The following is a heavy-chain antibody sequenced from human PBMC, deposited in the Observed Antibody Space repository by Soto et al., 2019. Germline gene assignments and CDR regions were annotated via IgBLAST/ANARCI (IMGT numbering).Heavy chain of an antibody. CDR2: VDYTGSYT. CDR1: GFTFSRFA. V-gene: IGHV3-23*01. D-gene: IGHD5-12*01. J-gene: IGHJ4*02. Sequence: EVHLLESGGGLVQPGGSLRLSCAASGFTFSRFAMNWVRQPPGKGLEWVSSVDYTGSYTFYAASVKGRFTISRDNYKNMVYLKLNSLRAEGTAVYYCAKRSGGFSEFDYWGQGTLVIVSS. CDR3: AKRSGGFSEFDY.